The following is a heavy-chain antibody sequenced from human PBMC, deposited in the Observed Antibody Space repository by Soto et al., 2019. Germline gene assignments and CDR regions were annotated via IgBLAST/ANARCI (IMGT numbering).Heavy chain of an antibody. V-gene: IGHV4-39*01. J-gene: IGHJ4*02. CDR3: ARHEVNIVATTDLADFDY. CDR2: IYYSGST. CDR1: GGSISSSSYY. D-gene: IGHD5-12*01. Sequence: SETLSLTCTVSGGSISSSSYYWGWIRQPPGKGLEWIGSIYYSGSTYYNPSLKSRVTISVDTSKNQFSLKLSSVTAADTAVYYCARHEVNIVATTDLADFDYWGQGTLVTVSS.